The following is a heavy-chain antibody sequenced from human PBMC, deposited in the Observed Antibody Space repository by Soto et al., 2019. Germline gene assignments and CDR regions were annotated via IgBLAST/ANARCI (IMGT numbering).Heavy chain of an antibody. J-gene: IGHJ2*01. Sequence: EVQLLESGGGLVQPGGSLRLSCAASGFTFSSYAMTWVRQAPGKGLEWVSALGDVGGSTYYADSVKGRFTISRDNSKNTLYLQMDSLRAADTAVYYCAKAASRGWYLDWYFDLWGRGTLVTVSS. CDR3: AKAASRGWYLDWYFDL. D-gene: IGHD6-19*01. CDR1: GFTFSSYA. CDR2: LGDVGGST. V-gene: IGHV3-23*01.